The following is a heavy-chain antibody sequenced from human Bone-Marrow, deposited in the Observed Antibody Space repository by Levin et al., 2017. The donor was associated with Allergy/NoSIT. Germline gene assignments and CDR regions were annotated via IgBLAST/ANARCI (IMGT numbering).Heavy chain of an antibody. CDR1: GGTFSSYA. Sequence: GASVKVSCKASGGTFSSYAISWVRQAPGQGLEWMGGILPMFGTANYAQKFQGRLTITADKSTNTAYMDLSSLRSEDTAVYYCAGYSDVLTGYKNPDFDSWGQGTLVTVSS. CDR3: AGYSDVLTGYKNPDFDS. V-gene: IGHV1-69*06. D-gene: IGHD3-9*01. CDR2: ILPMFGTA. J-gene: IGHJ4*02.